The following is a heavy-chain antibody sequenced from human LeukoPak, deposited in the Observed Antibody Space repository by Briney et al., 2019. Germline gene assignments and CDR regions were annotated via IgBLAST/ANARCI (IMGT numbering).Heavy chain of an antibody. D-gene: IGHD3-10*01. CDR3: ARVNYYGSGSYVDFDAFDI. CDR2: IYHSGST. V-gene: IGHV4-38-2*02. Sequence: PSETLSLTCTVSGYSISSGYYWGWIRQPPGKGLEWIGSIYHSGSTYYNPSLKSRVTISVDTSKNQFSLKLSSVTAADTAVYYCARVNYYGSGSYVDFDAFDIWGQGTMVTVSS. J-gene: IGHJ3*02. CDR1: GYSISSGYY.